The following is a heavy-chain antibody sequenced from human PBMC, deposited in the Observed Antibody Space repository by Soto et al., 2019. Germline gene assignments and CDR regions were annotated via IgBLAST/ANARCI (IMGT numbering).Heavy chain of an antibody. Sequence: ESGGGLVQPGGSLRLSCAASGFTFSSYEMNWVRQAPGKGLEWVSYISSSGSTIYYADSVKGRFTISRDNAKNSLYLQMNSLRAEDTAVYYCARVLVPGIAVAEHHGVDYWGQGTLVTVSS. J-gene: IGHJ4*02. CDR3: ARVLVPGIAVAEHHGVDY. CDR1: GFTFSSYE. V-gene: IGHV3-48*03. D-gene: IGHD6-19*01. CDR2: ISSSGSTI.